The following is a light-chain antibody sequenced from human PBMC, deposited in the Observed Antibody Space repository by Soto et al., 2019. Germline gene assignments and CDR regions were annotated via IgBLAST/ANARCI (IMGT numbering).Light chain of an antibody. Sequence: DIQMTQSPSSLSASVGDRVTVTCRASQSIDTYLNWYQQRPGQAPELLIYVASTLQSGVPSRFSGSGSGTHFTLTISSLQPEDFATYYCQQNQDIPPTFGQGTRVERK. J-gene: IGKJ1*01. CDR3: QQNQDIPPT. CDR1: QSIDTY. V-gene: IGKV1-39*01. CDR2: VAS.